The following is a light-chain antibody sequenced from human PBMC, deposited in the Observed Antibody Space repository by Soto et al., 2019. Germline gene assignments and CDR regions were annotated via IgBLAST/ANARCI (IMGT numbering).Light chain of an antibody. J-gene: IGKJ1*01. CDR1: QSISDT. V-gene: IGKV3-15*01. CDR3: QQYDTGPPWT. CDR2: GAS. Sequence: EIVITQSPSTLSVSPGGRATLPCRASQSISDTLAWYQQKPGQAPRLLIYGASTRATGIPARFSGSGSGTEFTLTISSLQSEDFAVYYCQQYDTGPPWTFGQGTKVDI.